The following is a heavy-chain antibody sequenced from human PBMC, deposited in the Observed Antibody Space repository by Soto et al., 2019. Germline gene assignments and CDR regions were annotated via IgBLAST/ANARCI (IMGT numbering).Heavy chain of an antibody. CDR1: GYSFTDYH. CDR3: ARGDSTDCSNGVCSFFYNHDMGV. CDR2: INPKSGGT. V-gene: IGHV1-2*04. D-gene: IGHD2-8*01. Sequence: QVQLVQSGAEVKKPGASVKVACKASGYSFTDYHIHWVRQAPGQGLEWLGRINPKSGGTSTAQKFQGWVTMTKDTSISTASLELTRLTSDDTAIYYCARGDSTDCSNGVCSFFYNHDMGVWGQGTTVTVSS. J-gene: IGHJ6*02.